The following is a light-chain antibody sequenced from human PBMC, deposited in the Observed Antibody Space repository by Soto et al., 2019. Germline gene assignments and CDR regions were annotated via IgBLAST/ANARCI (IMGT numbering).Light chain of an antibody. CDR1: QSVRSSY. CDR3: QQYGNSPLT. V-gene: IGKV3-20*01. CDR2: GAS. J-gene: IGKJ4*01. Sequence: EIVLTQSPGTLSLSPVERATLSCMASQSVRSSYFAWYQQKPGQAPRLLIFGASTRAPGIPDRFSGSGSGTDFTLTISKLEPEDFALFYCQQYGNSPLTFGGGTKVDIK.